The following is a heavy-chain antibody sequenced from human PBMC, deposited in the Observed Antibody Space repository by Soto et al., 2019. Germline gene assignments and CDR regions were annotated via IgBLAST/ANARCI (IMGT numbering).Heavy chain of an antibody. Sequence: ASVKVSCKASGYIFTSYYMHWVRQAPGQGLEWMGMINPSGSSTTYAQKFQGRVTMTRDTSTSTVYMELSSLRSEDTAVYYCARGSGRTGYFDYWGQGTLVTVSS. V-gene: IGHV1-46*03. J-gene: IGHJ4*02. CDR1: GYIFTSYY. CDR2: INPSGSST. D-gene: IGHD2-8*02. CDR3: ARGSGRTGYFDY.